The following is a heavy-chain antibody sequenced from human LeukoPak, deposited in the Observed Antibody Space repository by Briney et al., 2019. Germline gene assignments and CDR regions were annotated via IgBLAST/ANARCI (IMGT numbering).Heavy chain of an antibody. CDR3: ARDLPQTYYDFWTPVPTAFDI. V-gene: IGHV3-48*01. Sequence: GGSLRLSCAASGFTFDRFSMNWVRQAPGKGLEWVSYIDGSSNTIYYADSVKGRFTISRDNAKNSLYLQMNSLRAEDTAVYYCARDLPQTYYDFWTPVPTAFDIWGQGTLVTVSS. CDR1: GFTFDRFS. CDR2: IDGSSNTI. D-gene: IGHD3-3*01. J-gene: IGHJ3*02.